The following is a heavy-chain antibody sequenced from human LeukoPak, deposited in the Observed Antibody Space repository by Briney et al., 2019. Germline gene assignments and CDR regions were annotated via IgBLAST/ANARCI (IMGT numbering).Heavy chain of an antibody. CDR1: GFIFNSHS. CDR3: AELGITMIGGV. CDR2: ISSTSSYI. V-gene: IGHV3-21*01. Sequence: GGSLRLSCAASGFIFNSHSMNWVRQAPGKGLEWVSSISSTSSYIYYADSVKSRFTISRDSAKNSLYLQMNSLRAEDTAVYYCAELGITMIGGVWGKGTTVTISS. J-gene: IGHJ6*04. D-gene: IGHD3-10*02.